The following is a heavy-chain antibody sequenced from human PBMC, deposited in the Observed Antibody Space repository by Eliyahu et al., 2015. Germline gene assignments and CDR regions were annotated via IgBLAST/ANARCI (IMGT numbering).Heavy chain of an antibody. CDR2: IWYDGSNK. V-gene: IGHV3-33*01. J-gene: IGHJ4*02. D-gene: IGHD3-10*01. Sequence: QVQLVESGVGVVQPGRSLRXSCAASGFTFSRYGIXWVRQAXGKGLEWVAVIWYDGSNKYYADSVKGRFTISRDNSKNTLYLQMNSLRAEDTAVYYCARDDPSGSYYYWGQGTLVTVSS. CDR3: ARDDPSGSYYY. CDR1: GFTFSRYG.